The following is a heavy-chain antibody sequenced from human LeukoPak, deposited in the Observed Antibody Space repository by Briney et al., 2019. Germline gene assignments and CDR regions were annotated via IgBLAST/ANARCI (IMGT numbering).Heavy chain of an antibody. J-gene: IGHJ6*03. V-gene: IGHV4-34*01. D-gene: IGHD2-2*01. Sequence: SETLFLTCAVYGGSFSGYYWSWIRQPPGKGLEWMGEINHSGSTYYNPSLKSRVTISVDTSKNQFSLKLTSVTAADTAVYYCARGQYRYCSSTSCFYYYYYYMDVWGKGTTVTVSS. CDR2: INHSGST. CDR3: ARGQYRYCSSTSCFYYYYYYMDV. CDR1: GGSFSGYY.